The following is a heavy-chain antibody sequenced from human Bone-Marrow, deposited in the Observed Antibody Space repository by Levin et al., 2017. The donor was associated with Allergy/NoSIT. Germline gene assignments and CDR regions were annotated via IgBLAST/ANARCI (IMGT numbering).Heavy chain of an antibody. V-gene: IGHV3-13*04. J-gene: IGHJ4*02. CDR2: IGTAADS. Sequence: GESLKISCAASGFTFSSYDMHWVRQATGRGLEWVSAIGTAADSYYSGSVKGRFTVSRDNAKNSFYLQMNSLRAGDPAVYDCARVVLPRYCTSTSCSDSGYCFDYWGQGTLVTVSS. D-gene: IGHD2-2*01. CDR3: ARVVLPRYCTSTSCSDSGYCFDY. CDR1: GFTFSSYD.